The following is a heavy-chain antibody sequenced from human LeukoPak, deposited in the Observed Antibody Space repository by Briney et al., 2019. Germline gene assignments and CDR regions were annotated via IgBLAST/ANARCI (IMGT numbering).Heavy chain of an antibody. CDR3: AKAPVTSCRGAFCYPFDY. D-gene: IGHD2-15*01. J-gene: IGHJ4*02. Sequence: GGSLRLSCATSGFSFSNYAMSWVRQAPGKGLEWVSAMSSSDDGRYYAASVRGRFTISRDTSRSTLYLQMNSLRAEDAAVYYCAKAPVTSCRGAFCYPFDYWGQGTLVTVSS. CDR2: MSSSDDGR. V-gene: IGHV3-23*01. CDR1: GFSFSNYA.